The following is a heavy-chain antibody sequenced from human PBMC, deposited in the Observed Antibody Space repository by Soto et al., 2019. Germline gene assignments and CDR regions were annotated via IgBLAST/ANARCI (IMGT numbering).Heavy chain of an antibody. Sequence: QVQLQESGPGLVKPSQTLSLTCTVSGGSISSGGYYWSWIRQHPGKGLEWIGYIYYSGSTYYNPSLKSRVTISVDTSKNQFSLKLSSVTAADTAVYYCARDSQLWFGELPYFDYWGQGTLVTVSS. CDR2: IYYSGST. CDR3: ARDSQLWFGELPYFDY. D-gene: IGHD3-10*01. J-gene: IGHJ4*02. CDR1: GGSISSGGYY. V-gene: IGHV4-31*03.